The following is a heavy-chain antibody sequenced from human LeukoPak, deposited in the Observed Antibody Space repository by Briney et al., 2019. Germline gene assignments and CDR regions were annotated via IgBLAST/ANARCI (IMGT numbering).Heavy chain of an antibody. J-gene: IGHJ1*01. Sequence: GGSLRLSCAASGFTLSNAGMSWVRQAPGKGLEWVGRIKSTTDGGTTDYAAPVKGRFTISRDDSKSTLYLQMNSLKTEDTAVYYCICGFRVTGAEYFQHWGQGTLVTVSS. D-gene: IGHD2-21*02. CDR2: IKSTTDGGTT. CDR3: ICGFRVTGAEYFQH. CDR1: GFTLSNAG. V-gene: IGHV3-15*01.